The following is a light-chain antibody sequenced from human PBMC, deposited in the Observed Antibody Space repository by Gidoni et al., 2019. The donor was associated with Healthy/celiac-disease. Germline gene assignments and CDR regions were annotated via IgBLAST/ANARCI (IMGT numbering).Light chain of an antibody. Sequence: EIVMTQSPATLSVSPGERATLSCRASQSVSSNLAWYQQKPGQAPRLLIYGASTRATGIPARFSGSGSGTDFTLTISSLQSEDFAVYYCQQYNNWPLYTFXQXTKLEIK. CDR3: QQYNNWPLYT. J-gene: IGKJ2*01. CDR2: GAS. CDR1: QSVSSN. V-gene: IGKV3-15*01.